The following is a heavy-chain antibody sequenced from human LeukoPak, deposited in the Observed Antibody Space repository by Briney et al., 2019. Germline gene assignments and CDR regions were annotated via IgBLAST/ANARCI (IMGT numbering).Heavy chain of an antibody. Sequence: RGCLRLSCAASGFTFSSYSMSWVRHAPDEGRGWGSFISSSSGYIYYAASVKGRFPISRDNATTSLYPQMNSLRAEDTAVYYCARDLRSSGYYAFDYWGQGTLVTVSS. CDR2: ISSSSGYI. CDR1: GFTFSSYS. CDR3: ARDLRSSGYYAFDY. J-gene: IGHJ4*02. D-gene: IGHD3-22*01. V-gene: IGHV3-21*01.